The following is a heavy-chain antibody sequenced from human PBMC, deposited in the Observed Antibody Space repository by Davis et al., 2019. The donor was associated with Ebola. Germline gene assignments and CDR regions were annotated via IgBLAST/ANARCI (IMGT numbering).Heavy chain of an antibody. CDR1: GFTFSNYA. CDR3: AKDPRVRVQGVPYGSDV. V-gene: IGHV3-30*04. J-gene: IGHJ6*02. CDR2: VSHSERER. D-gene: IGHD3-10*01. Sequence: PGGSLRLSCAASGFTFSNYAMHWVRQAPGKGLEWVAVVSHSERERFYADSVKGRFTISRDNSENTLYLQMSSLRVEDTARYYCAKDPRVRVQGVPYGSDVWGQGTTVTVSS.